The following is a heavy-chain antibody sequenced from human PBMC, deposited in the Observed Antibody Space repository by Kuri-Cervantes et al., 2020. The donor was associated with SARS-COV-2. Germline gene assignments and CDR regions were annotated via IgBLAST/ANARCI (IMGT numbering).Heavy chain of an antibody. CDR2: INPNSGNT. Sequence: ASVKVSCKASGYTFTGYYMHWVRQAPGQGLEWMGWINPNSGNTGYAQKFQGRVTMTRNTSISTAYMELSSLRSEDTAVYYCARDFRSATRPDYWGQGTRVTVSS. CDR3: ARDFRSATRPDY. D-gene: IGHD5-12*01. J-gene: IGHJ4*02. V-gene: IGHV1-8*02. CDR1: GYTFTGYY.